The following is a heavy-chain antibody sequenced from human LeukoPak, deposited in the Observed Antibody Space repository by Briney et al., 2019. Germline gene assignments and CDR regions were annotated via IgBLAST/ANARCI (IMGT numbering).Heavy chain of an antibody. J-gene: IGHJ4*02. CDR2: IRNKANSYAT. Sequence: PGGSLKLSCVASGFTFSGSTMHWVRQASGKGLEWVGRIRNKANSYATAYAASVKGRFTISRDDSKNTAYLQMNSLKSEDTAVYYCTRGEVDLGDYWGQGTLVTVSS. CDR3: TRGEVDLGDY. CDR1: GFTFSGST. V-gene: IGHV3-73*01. D-gene: IGHD3-16*01.